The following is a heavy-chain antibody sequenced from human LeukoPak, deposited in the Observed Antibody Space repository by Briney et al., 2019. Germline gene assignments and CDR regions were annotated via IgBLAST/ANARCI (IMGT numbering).Heavy chain of an antibody. J-gene: IGHJ4*02. CDR3: ARERRRTWGGYYVSPPLDY. V-gene: IGHV4-34*01. D-gene: IGHD3-3*01. CDR1: GGSFSGYY. CDR2: INHSGST. Sequence: PSETLSLTCAVYGGSFSGYYWSWIRQPPGKGLEWIGEINHSGSTNYNPSLKSRVTISVDTSKNQFSLKLSSVTAADTAVYYCARERRRTWGGYYVSPPLDYWGQGTLVTVSS.